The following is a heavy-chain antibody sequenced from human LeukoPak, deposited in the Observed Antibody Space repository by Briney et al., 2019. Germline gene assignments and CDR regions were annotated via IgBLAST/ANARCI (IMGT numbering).Heavy chain of an antibody. J-gene: IGHJ4*02. CDR2: ISGSGGNT. D-gene: IGHD5-24*01. V-gene: IGHV3-23*01. Sequence: GGSLRLSCAASGFTFSRFGMHWVRQAPGKGLEWVSAISGSGGNTFYADSVKGRFTISRDNSKNTLYLQVNSLRAADTAIYYCAKVQEMDTILPPFHYWGQGTLVTVSS. CDR3: AKVQEMDTILPPFHY. CDR1: GFTFSRFG.